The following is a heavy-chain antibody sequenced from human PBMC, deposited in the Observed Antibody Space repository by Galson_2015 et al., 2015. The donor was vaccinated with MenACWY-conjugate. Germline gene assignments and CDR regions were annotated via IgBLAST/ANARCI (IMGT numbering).Heavy chain of an antibody. CDR3: VVAAAGDFDY. J-gene: IGHJ4*02. V-gene: IGHV4-39*01. D-gene: IGHD6-13*01. CDR1: GASITGSNYW. CDR2: VFKSGIS. Sequence: SETLSLTCTVSGASITGSNYWWVWIRQPPGEGLEWIASVFKSGISNYNPSLKGRVTISIDESKNQFSLKLNSVTAADTAVYYCVVAAAGDFDYWGQGTLVTASS.